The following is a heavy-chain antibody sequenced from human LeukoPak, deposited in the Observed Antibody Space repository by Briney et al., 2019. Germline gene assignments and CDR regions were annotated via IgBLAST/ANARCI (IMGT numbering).Heavy chain of an antibody. J-gene: IGHJ4*02. Sequence: GGSLSLSCAASGFTVSANYMSWVRQAPGKGLEWSSGTYSGGSTYYEDSVKGRFTVSRDNSKNTLYLQMNSLRAEDTAVYYCARDRSARWLQLDYWGQGTLVTVSS. V-gene: IGHV3-53*01. CDR1: GFTVSANY. CDR3: ARDRSARWLQLDY. D-gene: IGHD5-24*01. CDR2: TYSGGST.